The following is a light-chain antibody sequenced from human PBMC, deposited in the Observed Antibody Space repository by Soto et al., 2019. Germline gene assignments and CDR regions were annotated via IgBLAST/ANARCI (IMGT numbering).Light chain of an antibody. Sequence: QSVLTQPASVSGSPGQSIAISCTGTSSDVGGYNSVSWYQQHPGKAPKLMIYDVTNRPSGVSNRFSGSKSGNTASLTISVLQAEDEADYYCSSYASGGTYVFGTGTKVTVL. J-gene: IGLJ1*01. V-gene: IGLV2-14*01. CDR3: SSYASGGTYV. CDR2: DVT. CDR1: SSDVGGYNS.